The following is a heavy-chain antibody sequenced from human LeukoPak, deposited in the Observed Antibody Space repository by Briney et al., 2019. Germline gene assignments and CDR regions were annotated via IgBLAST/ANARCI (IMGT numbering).Heavy chain of an antibody. Sequence: PGGSLRLSCAASGFTFSSYSMNWVHQAPGKGLEWVSSISSSSSYIYYADSVKGRFTISRDNAKNSLYLQMNSLRAEDTAVYYCARERIAAADYYFDYWGQGTLVTVSS. CDR3: ARERIAAADYYFDY. CDR2: ISSSSSYI. CDR1: GFTFSSYS. D-gene: IGHD6-13*01. V-gene: IGHV3-21*01. J-gene: IGHJ4*02.